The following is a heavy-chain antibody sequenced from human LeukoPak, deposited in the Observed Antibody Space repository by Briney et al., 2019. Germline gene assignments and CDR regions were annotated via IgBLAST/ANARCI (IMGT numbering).Heavy chain of an antibody. D-gene: IGHD5-24*01. CDR3: ARARREMVDY. CDR2: LYHSGST. CDR1: GYSISSGYY. V-gene: IGHV4-38-2*02. J-gene: IGHJ4*02. Sequence: PSETLSLTCTVSGYSISSGYYWGWIRQPPGKGLEWIGSLYHSGSTYYKPSLKSRVTISEDTSKNQFSLKLSSVTAADMAVYCGARARREMVDYWGQGTLVTVSS.